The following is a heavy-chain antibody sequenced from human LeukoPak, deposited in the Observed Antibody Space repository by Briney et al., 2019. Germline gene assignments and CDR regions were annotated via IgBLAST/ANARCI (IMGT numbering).Heavy chain of an antibody. J-gene: IGHJ4*02. CDR1: GGSISSGGYY. D-gene: IGHD6-19*01. CDR2: IYYSGST. CDR3: ARHAEGSYSSGWYVADY. Sequence: SETLSLTCAVSGGSISSGGYYWSWIRQPPGKGLEWIGYIYYSGSTNYNPSLKSRVTISVDTSKNQFSLKLSSVTAADTAVYYCARHAEGSYSSGWYVADYWGQGTLVTVSS. V-gene: IGHV4-61*08.